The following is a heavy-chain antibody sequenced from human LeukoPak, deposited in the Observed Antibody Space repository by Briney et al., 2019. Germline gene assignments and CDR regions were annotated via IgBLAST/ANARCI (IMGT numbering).Heavy chain of an antibody. V-gene: IGHV1-69*05. CDR3: GTCSTSCSSYYYYGMDV. CDR1: GGSFSSSA. D-gene: IGHD2-2*01. CDR2: TIPFFGTA. J-gene: IGHJ6*02. Sequence: ASVKVSCKASGGSFSSSAISWVRQAPGQGLEWMGGTIPFFGTANYAQKFQGRVTITTDESTSTAYMELSSLRSEDTAVSYCGTCSTSCSSYYYYGMDVWGQGTTVTVSS.